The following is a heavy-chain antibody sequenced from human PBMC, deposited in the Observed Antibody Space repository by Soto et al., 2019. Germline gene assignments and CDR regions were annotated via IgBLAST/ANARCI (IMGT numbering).Heavy chain of an antibody. CDR2: IIPIFGTA. Sequence: QVQPVQSGAEVKKPGASVKVSCKASGGTFSSYAISWVRQAPGQGLEWMGGIIPIFGTANYAQKFQGRVRITADESTSTAYMELSSLRSEDTAVYYCARANVVVTAIYYGMDVWGQGTTVTVSS. CDR1: GGTFSSYA. D-gene: IGHD2-21*02. V-gene: IGHV1-69*01. CDR3: ARANVVVTAIYYGMDV. J-gene: IGHJ6*02.